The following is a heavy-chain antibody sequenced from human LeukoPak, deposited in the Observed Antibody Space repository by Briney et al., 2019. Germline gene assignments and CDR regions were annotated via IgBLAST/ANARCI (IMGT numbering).Heavy chain of an antibody. D-gene: IGHD3-16*01. CDR2: IDPNSGGT. J-gene: IGHJ4*02. CDR3: ARELWFDY. V-gene: IGHV1-2*06. Sequence: ASVKVSCKASGYTFIGYYMHWVRQAPGQGLEWMGRIDPNSGGTNYAQRFQGRVTMTRDTSISTVYMELTRLTSDDTAVYYYARELWFDYWGQGTLVTVSS. CDR1: GYTFIGYY.